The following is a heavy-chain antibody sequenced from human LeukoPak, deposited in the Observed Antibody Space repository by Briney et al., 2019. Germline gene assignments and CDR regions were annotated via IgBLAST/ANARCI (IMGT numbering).Heavy chain of an antibody. J-gene: IGHJ5*02. Sequence: SETLSLTCTVSGGSISSGDYYWRWIRQPPGKGLEWIGYIYYSGSTYYNPSLKSRVTISVDTSKNQFSVKLSSVTAADTAVYYCARDQGYNWNWFDPWGQGTLVTVSS. CDR1: GGSISSGDYY. D-gene: IGHD1-1*01. CDR3: ARDQGYNWNWFDP. CDR2: IYYSGST. V-gene: IGHV4-30-4*08.